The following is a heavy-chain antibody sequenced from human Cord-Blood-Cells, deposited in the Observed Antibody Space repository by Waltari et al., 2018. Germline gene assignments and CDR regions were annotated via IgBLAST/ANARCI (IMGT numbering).Heavy chain of an antibody. CDR3: PRHGRIIVGATCFAFDI. J-gene: IGHJ3*02. V-gene: IGHV4-34*01. CDR1: GGSFSGSY. Sequence: QVQLQQWGAGLLKPSETLSLTCAVYGGSFSGSYWSWIRQPPGKGLEWIGEIDHSGSTNYNPSLKSRVTISVDTSKNQFSLKLSSVTAADTAVYYCPRHGRIIVGATCFAFDIWGQGTMVTVSS. CDR2: IDHSGST. D-gene: IGHD1-26*01.